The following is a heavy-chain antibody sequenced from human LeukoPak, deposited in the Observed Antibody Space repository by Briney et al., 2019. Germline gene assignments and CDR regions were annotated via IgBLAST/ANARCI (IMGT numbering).Heavy chain of an antibody. CDR2: INPNSGRT. CDR1: GYTFTGYY. Sequence: ASVNVSCNASGYTFTGYYMHWVRQAPGQGLEWMGCINPNSGRTNYAQKVQGRVTMTRDKSIRTAYMELSRLKSDDTAVYYCARNIWFGESADAFDMWGQGKMVTVSS. V-gene: IGHV1-2*02. CDR3: ARNIWFGESADAFDM. D-gene: IGHD3-10*01. J-gene: IGHJ3*02.